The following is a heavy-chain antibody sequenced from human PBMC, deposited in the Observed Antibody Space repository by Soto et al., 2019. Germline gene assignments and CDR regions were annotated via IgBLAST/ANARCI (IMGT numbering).Heavy chain of an antibody. Sequence: HPGGSLRLSCAASGFTVSSIYMSWVRQAPGKGLEWVSVIYSGGSTYYADSVKGGFTISRDNSKNTLYLQMNSLRAEDTAVYYCARVIVRTSYYDSSGYYSNYWGQGTLVTVSS. V-gene: IGHV3-66*01. D-gene: IGHD3-22*01. J-gene: IGHJ4*02. CDR2: IYSGGST. CDR3: ARVIVRTSYYDSSGYYSNY. CDR1: GFTVSSIY.